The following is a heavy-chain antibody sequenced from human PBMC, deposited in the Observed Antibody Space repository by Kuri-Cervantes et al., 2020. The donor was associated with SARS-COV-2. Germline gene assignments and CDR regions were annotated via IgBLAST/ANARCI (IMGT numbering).Heavy chain of an antibody. CDR3: ARLVFVDAFDI. CDR2: ISSDSSHT. Sequence: GESLKISCAASGYTFIYSHMSWIRQAPGKGLEWVSYISSDSSHTNNAESVKGRFTIPRDNAKGSLYLQMNSLRAEDTAVYYCARLVFVDAFDIWGQGTMVTVSS. V-gene: IGHV3-11*06. D-gene: IGHD2-2*01. CDR1: GYTFIYSH. J-gene: IGHJ3*02.